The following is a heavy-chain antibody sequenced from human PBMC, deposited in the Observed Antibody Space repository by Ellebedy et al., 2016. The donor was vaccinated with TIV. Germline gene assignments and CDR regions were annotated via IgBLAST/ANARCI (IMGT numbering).Heavy chain of an antibody. V-gene: IGHV3-30*04. CDR2: ISYDGSNK. Sequence: GESLKISCAASGFTFNSYTMHWVRQAPGKGLEWVAVISYDGSNKYYADSVKGRFTISRDNSKNKLYLQMNSLRPEDTAVYYCARARRHCSGGSCYSVIDSWGQGPPVAVSS. CDR1: GFTFNSYT. CDR3: ARARRHCSGGSCYSVIDS. J-gene: IGHJ4*02. D-gene: IGHD2-15*01.